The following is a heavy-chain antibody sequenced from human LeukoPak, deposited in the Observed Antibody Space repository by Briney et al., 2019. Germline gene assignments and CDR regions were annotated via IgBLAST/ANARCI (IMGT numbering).Heavy chain of an antibody. Sequence: SETLSLTCTVSGGSISSSSYYWSWIRQPPGKGLEWIGYIYYSGSTNYNPSLKSRVTISVDTSKNQFSLKLSSVTAADTAVYYCARRRDGYNYMFLDYWGQGTLVTVSS. V-gene: IGHV4-61*05. CDR3: ARRRDGYNYMFLDY. J-gene: IGHJ4*02. D-gene: IGHD5-24*01. CDR2: IYYSGST. CDR1: GGSISSSSYY.